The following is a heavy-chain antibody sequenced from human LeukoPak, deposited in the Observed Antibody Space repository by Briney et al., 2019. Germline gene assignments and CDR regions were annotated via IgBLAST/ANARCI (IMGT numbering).Heavy chain of an antibody. CDR2: IYTSGST. CDR1: GASISGSNYY. V-gene: IGHV4-39*07. CDR3: ARGVEMATIHWFDP. J-gene: IGHJ5*02. D-gene: IGHD5-24*01. Sequence: PSETLSLTCAVSGASISGSNYYWGWIRQPPGKGLEWIGNIYTSGSTNYNPSLKSRVTMSVDTSKNQFSLKLSSVTAADTAVYYCARGVEMATIHWFDPWGQGTLVTVSS.